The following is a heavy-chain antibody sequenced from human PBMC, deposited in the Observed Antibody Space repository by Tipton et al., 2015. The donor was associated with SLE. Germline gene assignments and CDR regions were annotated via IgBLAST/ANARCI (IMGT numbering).Heavy chain of an antibody. V-gene: IGHV4-59*11. CDR1: GGSISSHY. CDR2: IYYSGST. D-gene: IGHD1-26*01. Sequence: TLSLTCTVSGGSISSHYWSWIRQPPGKGLEWIGYIYYSGSTNYNPSLKSRVTISVDTSKNQFSLKLSSVTAADTAVYYCARAQTRSGSYSAFDIWGQGTMVTVSS. CDR3: ARAQTRSGSYSAFDI. J-gene: IGHJ3*02.